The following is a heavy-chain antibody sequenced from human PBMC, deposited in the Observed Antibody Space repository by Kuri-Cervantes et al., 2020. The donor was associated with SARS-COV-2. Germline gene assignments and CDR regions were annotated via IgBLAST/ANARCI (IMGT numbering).Heavy chain of an antibody. CDR3: ARGHYDFWSGYHTQYYFDY. V-gene: IGHV3-11*04. J-gene: IGHJ4*02. D-gene: IGHD3-3*01. Sequence: LSLTCAASGFTFSDYYMSWIRQAPGKGLEWVSYISSSGSTIYYADSVKGRFTISRDNAKNSLYLQMNSLRAEDTAVYYCARGHYDFWSGYHTQYYFDYWGQGTLVTVSS. CDR2: ISSSGSTI. CDR1: GFTFSDYY.